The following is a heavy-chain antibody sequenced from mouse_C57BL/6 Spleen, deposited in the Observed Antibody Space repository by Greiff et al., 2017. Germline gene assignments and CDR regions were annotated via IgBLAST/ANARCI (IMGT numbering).Heavy chain of an antibody. CDR1: GYAFSSYW. Sequence: QVQLKESGAELVKPGASVKISCKASGYAFSSYWMNWVKQRPGKGLEWIGQIYPGDGDTNYNGQFKGKANLTADKSSSTAYMQLSSLTSEKSAVYVGESQGDSAGLAWFAYWGQGTLVTVSA. V-gene: IGHV1-80*01. CDR3: ESQGDSAGLAWFAY. CDR2: IYPGDGDT. D-gene: IGHD3-2*02. J-gene: IGHJ3*01.